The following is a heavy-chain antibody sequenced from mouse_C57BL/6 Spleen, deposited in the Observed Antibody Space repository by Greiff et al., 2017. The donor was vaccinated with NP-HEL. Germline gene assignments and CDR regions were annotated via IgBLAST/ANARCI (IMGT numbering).Heavy chain of an antibody. CDR2: IYPGDGDT. CDR1: GYAFSSYW. D-gene: IGHD1-1*01. CDR3: ARDYGSSPFDY. Sequence: LKESGASVKISCKASGYAFSSYWMNWVKQRPGKGLEWIGQIYPGDGDTNYNGKFKGKATLTADKSSSTAYMQLSSLTSEDSAVYFCARDYGSSPFDYWGQGTTLTVSS. J-gene: IGHJ2*01. V-gene: IGHV1-80*01.